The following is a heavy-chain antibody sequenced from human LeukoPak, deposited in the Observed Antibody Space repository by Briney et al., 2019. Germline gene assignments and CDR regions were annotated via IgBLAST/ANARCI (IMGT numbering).Heavy chain of an antibody. D-gene: IGHD5-24*01. V-gene: IGHV4-39*01. CDR2: IYYSGST. CDR1: GGSISSSGSY. J-gene: IGHJ3*02. Sequence: SETLSLTCTVSGGSISSSGSYWGWIRQPPGRGLEWIVTIYYSGSTYYNPSLKSRVTISVDTSKNQFSLKLSSVTAADTAVYYCARGRDGYNFSAFDIWGQGTMVTVSS. CDR3: ARGRDGYNFSAFDI.